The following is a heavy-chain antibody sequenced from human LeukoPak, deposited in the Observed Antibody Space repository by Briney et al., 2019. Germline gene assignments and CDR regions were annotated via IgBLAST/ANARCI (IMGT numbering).Heavy chain of an antibody. D-gene: IGHD4-17*01. CDR1: GFTFSSYA. V-gene: IGHV3-23*01. Sequence: GGSLRLSCAASGFTFSSYAMSWVRQAPGKGLEWVSATSGSGGSTYYADSVKGRFTISRDNSKNTLYLQMNSPRAEDTAVYYCAKVYGDYVFDLWGRGTLVTVSS. CDR3: AKVYGDYVFDL. CDR2: TSGSGGST. J-gene: IGHJ2*01.